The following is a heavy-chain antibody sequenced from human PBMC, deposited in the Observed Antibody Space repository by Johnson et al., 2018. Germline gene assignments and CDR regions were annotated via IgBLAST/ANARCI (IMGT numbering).Heavy chain of an antibody. CDR1: GFTFSSYW. Sequence: VQLVESGGDLVQPGGSLTLSCAASGFTFSSYWMHWVRQAPGKGLVWVSRINAAGTTTAYADSVKGRFTISRDNAKNTLYLQMGSLRAEDTAVYYCARAPYDDNSGYYLFDYWGQGTLVPVSS. CDR2: INAAGTTT. CDR3: ARAPYDDNSGYYLFDY. V-gene: IGHV3-74*02. J-gene: IGHJ4*02. D-gene: IGHD3-22*01.